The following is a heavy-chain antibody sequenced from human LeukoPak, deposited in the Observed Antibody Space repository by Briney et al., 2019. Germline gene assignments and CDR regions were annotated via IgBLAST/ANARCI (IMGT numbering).Heavy chain of an antibody. Sequence: GSLRLSCAASGFTFSSYSMNWVRPAPGKGLAWVSSISSSSSYIYYADSVKGRFTISRDNAKNSLYLQMNSLRAEDTAVYYCARDRNSLVYYFDYWGQGTLVTVSS. D-gene: IGHD1-14*01. CDR1: GFTFSSYS. CDR3: ARDRNSLVYYFDY. J-gene: IGHJ4*02. CDR2: ISSSSSYI. V-gene: IGHV3-21*01.